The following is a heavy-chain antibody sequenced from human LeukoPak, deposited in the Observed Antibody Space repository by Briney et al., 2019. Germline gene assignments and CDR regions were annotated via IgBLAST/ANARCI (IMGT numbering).Heavy chain of an antibody. V-gene: IGHV4-34*01. CDR2: INHSGST. J-gene: IGHJ3*02. CDR3: ARVPGTAMVTWAFDI. D-gene: IGHD5-18*01. Sequence: SETLSLTCAVYGGSFSGYYWSWIRQPPGKGLEWIGEINHSGSTNYNPSLKSRVTISVDTSKNQFSLKLSSVTAADTAVYYCARVPGTAMVTWAFDIWGQGTMVTVSS. CDR1: GGSFSGYY.